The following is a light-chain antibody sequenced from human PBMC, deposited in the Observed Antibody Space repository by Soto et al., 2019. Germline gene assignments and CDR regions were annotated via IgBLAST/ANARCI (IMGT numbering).Light chain of an antibody. CDR2: EVN. CDR1: SSDVGAYNY. Sequence: QSVPTQPPSASGSPGQSVTISCTGTSSDVGAYNYVSWYQQHPGKAPKLIIFEVNKRPSGVPDRFSGSKYGNTASLTVSGLQAEDEADYYCSAYAGSRVFGGGTKVTVL. CDR3: SAYAGSRV. J-gene: IGLJ3*02. V-gene: IGLV2-8*01.